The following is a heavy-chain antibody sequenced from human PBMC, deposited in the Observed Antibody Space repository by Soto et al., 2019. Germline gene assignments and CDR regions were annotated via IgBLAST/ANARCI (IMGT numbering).Heavy chain of an antibody. CDR2: IIPILGIA. D-gene: IGHD5-12*01. V-gene: IGHV1-69*02. CDR3: ASSYSGGYSGYDYLLYFDY. CDR1: GGTFSSYT. J-gene: IGHJ4*02. Sequence: ASVKVSCKASGGTFSSYTISWVRQAPGQGLEWMGRIIPILGIANYAQKFQGRVTITADKSTSTAYMELSSLRSEDTAVYYCASSYSGGYSGYDYLLYFDYWGQGTLVTVSS.